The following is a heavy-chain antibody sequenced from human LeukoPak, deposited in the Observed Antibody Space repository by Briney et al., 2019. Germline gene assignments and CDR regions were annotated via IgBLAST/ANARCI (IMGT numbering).Heavy chain of an antibody. Sequence: GGSLRLSCAASGFTFSSYGMHWVRQPPGKGLEWVAFIRYDGSNKYYADSVKGRFTISRDNSKNTLYLQMNSLRAEDTAVYYCAKDWYYYDSGGYYAVYYYYYMDVWGKGTTVTVSS. CDR3: AKDWYYYDSGGYYAVYYYYYMDV. V-gene: IGHV3-30*02. D-gene: IGHD3-22*01. J-gene: IGHJ6*03. CDR1: GFTFSSYG. CDR2: IRYDGSNK.